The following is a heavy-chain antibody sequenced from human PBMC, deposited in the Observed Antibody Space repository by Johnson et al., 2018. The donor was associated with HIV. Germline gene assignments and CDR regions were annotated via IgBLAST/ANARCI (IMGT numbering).Heavy chain of an antibody. CDR2: LSYDGSNK. CDR1: GFTFSSYA. J-gene: IGHJ3*02. D-gene: IGHD4-11*01. Sequence: QVQLVESGGGVVQPGRSLRLSCAASGFTFSSYAMHWVRQAPGKGLEWVAVLSYDGSNKYSADSVKGRFTISRDNSKNTLYLQMNSLRAEDTALYYCARDRDSNFYVPDYAFDIWGQGTMVAVSA. V-gene: IGHV3-30*04. CDR3: ARDRDSNFYVPDYAFDI.